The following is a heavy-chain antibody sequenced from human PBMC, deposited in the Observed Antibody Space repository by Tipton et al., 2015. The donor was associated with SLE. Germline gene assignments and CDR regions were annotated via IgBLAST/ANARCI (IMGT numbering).Heavy chain of an antibody. CDR1: GGSISSYY. CDR3: ARLSYYYDSSGYYYDY. V-gene: IGHV4-59*08. J-gene: IGHJ4*02. CDR2: IYYSGST. Sequence: TLSLTCTVSGGSISSYYWSWIRQPPGKGLEWIGYIYYSGSTNYNPSLKSRVTISVDTSKNQFSLKLSSVTAADTAGYYCARLSYYYDSSGYYYDYWGQGTLVTVSS. D-gene: IGHD3-22*01.